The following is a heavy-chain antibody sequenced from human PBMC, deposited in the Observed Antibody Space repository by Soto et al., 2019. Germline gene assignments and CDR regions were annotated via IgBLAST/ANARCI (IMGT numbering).Heavy chain of an antibody. J-gene: IGHJ5*02. V-gene: IGHV3-73*01. Sequence: GFLRLSGAASGFALSGSAMAWVRQASGKGPEWVGRIRSKGHNYATEYAASVKGRFTISRDDSKNTAYLQITSLQTEDTAVYYCTRDLFSYDYSGILWFDPWGQGTLVTVSS. CDR2: IRSKGHNYAT. D-gene: IGHD3-16*01. CDR1: GFALSGSA. CDR3: TRDLFSYDYSGILWFDP.